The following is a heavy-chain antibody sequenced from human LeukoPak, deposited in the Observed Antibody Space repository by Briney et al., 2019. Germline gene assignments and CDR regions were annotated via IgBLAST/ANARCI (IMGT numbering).Heavy chain of an antibody. CDR3: ARQMGANPDGFDY. Sequence: TSETLSLTCSVSGGSIRSHYWSWIRQPPGKGLEWIGYIYYSGRTAYNPSLKSRVTILVDTSKNQFSLKLSSVTAADTAVYYCARQMGANPDGFDYWGQGTLVTVSS. J-gene: IGHJ4*02. CDR2: IYYSGRT. V-gene: IGHV4-59*08. CDR1: GGSIRSHY. D-gene: IGHD1-26*01.